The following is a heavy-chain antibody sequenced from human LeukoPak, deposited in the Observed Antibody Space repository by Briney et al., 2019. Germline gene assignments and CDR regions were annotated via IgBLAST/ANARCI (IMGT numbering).Heavy chain of an antibody. CDR2: IWYDGSNK. CDR1: GFTFSSYG. Sequence: GGSLRLSCAASGFTFSSYGMHWVRQAPGKGLEWVAVIWYDGSNKYYADSVKRRFTISRDNSKNTLYLQRNSMRAEDTAVYYCAKAPSSYYYHYMRVRGKGTTVTVSS. J-gene: IGHJ6*03. V-gene: IGHV3-33*06. CDR3: AKAPSSYYYHYMRV.